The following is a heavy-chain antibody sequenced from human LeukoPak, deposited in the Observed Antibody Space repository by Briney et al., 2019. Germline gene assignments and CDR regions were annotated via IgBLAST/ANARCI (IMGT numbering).Heavy chain of an antibody. V-gene: IGHV3-48*03. Sequence: PGGSLRLSCAASGFTFSSYEMNWVRQAPGKGLEWVSYISSSGGTIHYADPVKGRFTISRDNAKNSLYLQMNRLRAEDTAVYYCARAGGYFDLWGRGTLVTVSS. CDR2: ISSSGGTI. D-gene: IGHD1-14*01. CDR3: ARAGGYFDL. J-gene: IGHJ2*01. CDR1: GFTFSSYE.